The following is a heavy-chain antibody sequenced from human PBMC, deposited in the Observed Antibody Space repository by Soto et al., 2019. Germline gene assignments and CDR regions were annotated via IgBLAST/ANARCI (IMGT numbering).Heavy chain of an antibody. D-gene: IGHD1-1*01. CDR1: GDSVSSNSAA. Sequence: SQTLSLTCAISGDSVSSNSAAWNWIRHSPSRGLEWLGRTYYRSKWYNDYAVSVKSRITINPDTSKNPFSLQLNSVTPEDTAVYYRARGPKATGNRFDPWGRGTLVTLSS. J-gene: IGHJ5*02. CDR2: TYYRSKWYN. V-gene: IGHV6-1*01. CDR3: ARGPKATGNRFDP.